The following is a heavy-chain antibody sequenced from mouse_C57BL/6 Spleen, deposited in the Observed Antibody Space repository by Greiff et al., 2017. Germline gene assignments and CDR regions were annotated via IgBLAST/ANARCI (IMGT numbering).Heavy chain of an antibody. Sequence: QVQLQQSGAELVRPGSSVKLSCKASGYTFTSYWMHWVKQRPIQGLEGIGNIDPSDSETHYNQKFKDKATLTVDKSSSTAYMQLSSLTSEDSAVYYCARRLTGTSWFAYWGQGTLVTVSA. CDR3: ARRLTGTSWFAY. D-gene: IGHD4-1*01. CDR1: GYTFTSYW. J-gene: IGHJ3*01. CDR2: IDPSDSET. V-gene: IGHV1-52*01.